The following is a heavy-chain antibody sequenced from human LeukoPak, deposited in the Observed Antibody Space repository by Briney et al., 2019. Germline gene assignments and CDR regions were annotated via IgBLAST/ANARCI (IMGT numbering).Heavy chain of an antibody. CDR3: ARYHTALNY. D-gene: IGHD1-14*01. Sequence: PGGSLRLSCAASGFSVSSDYMTWVRQAPGKGLEWVSVIYSGGSTYYADPVKGRFTISRDNSKNTLYLQMNNVRVEDTAVYFCARYHTALNYWGQGTLVTASS. CDR2: IYSGGST. V-gene: IGHV3-53*01. CDR1: GFSVSSDY. J-gene: IGHJ4*02.